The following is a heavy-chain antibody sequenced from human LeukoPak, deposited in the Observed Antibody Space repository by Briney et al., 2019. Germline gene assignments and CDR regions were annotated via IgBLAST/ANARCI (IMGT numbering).Heavy chain of an antibody. J-gene: IGHJ6*02. CDR1: GGSISGSSYY. D-gene: IGHD1-26*01. CDR3: ARDRDIGTYYYYYGMDV. CDR2: IYYSGST. V-gene: IGHV4-39*07. Sequence: KSSETLSLTCTVSGGSISGSSYYWGWIRQPPGKGLEWIGSIYYSGSTYYNPSLKSRVTISVDTSKNQFSLKLNSVTAADTAVYYCARDRDIGTYYYYYGMDVWGQGTTVTVSS.